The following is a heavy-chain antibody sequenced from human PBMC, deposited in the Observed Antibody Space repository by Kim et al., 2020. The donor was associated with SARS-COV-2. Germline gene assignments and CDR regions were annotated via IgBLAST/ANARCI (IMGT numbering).Heavy chain of an antibody. CDR3: TTVDGYNSWYFDY. J-gene: IGHJ4*02. V-gene: IGHV3-15*01. Sequence: GGSLRLSCAASGFTFSNAWMSWVRQAPGKGLEWVGRIKSKTDGGTTDYAAPVKGRFTISRDDSKNTLYLQMNSLKTEDTAVYYCTTVDGYNSWYFDYWGQGTLVTVSS. D-gene: IGHD5-12*01. CDR1: GFTFSNAW. CDR2: IKSKTDGGTT.